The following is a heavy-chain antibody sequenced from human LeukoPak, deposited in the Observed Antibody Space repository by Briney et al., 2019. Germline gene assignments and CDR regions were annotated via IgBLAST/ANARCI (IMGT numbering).Heavy chain of an antibody. D-gene: IGHD3-22*01. J-gene: IGHJ4*02. CDR2: IYTSGST. CDR3: AREYDSSGYLSYYFDY. CDR1: GGSISSYY. V-gene: IGHV4-4*07. Sequence: SETLSLTCTVSGGSISSYYWSWIRQPAGKGLGWIGRIYTSGSTNYNPSLKSRVTMSVDTSKNQFSLKLSSVTAADTAVYYCAREYDSSGYLSYYFDYWGQGTLVTVSS.